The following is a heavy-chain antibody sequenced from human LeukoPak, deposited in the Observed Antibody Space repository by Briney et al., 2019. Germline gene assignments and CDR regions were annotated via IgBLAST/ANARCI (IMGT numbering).Heavy chain of an antibody. CDR3: SRHAGNHYGDFFDY. CDR2: SHYSKTT. D-gene: IGHD4-17*01. V-gene: IGHV4-59*08. CDR1: DGSITNYY. J-gene: IGHJ4*02. Sequence: SETLSLTCTVSDGSITNYYWSWIRQPPGKGLEWIAYSHYSKTTTYHPSLRSRATVSVDASKNQFSLKLSSVTAPDTAVLFCSRHAGNHYGDFFDYWGQGTLVTVSS.